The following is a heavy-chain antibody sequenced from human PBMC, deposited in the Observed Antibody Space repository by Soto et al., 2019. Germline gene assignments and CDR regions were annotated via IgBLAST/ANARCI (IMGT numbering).Heavy chain of an antibody. D-gene: IGHD1-7*01. Sequence: SETLSLTCTVSGGSISSYYWSWIRQPPGKGLEWIGYIYYSGSTNYNPSLKSRVTISVDTSKNQFSLKLSSVTAADTAVYYCARAGPWYNWNYGHYYYYMDVWGKGTTVTVSS. V-gene: IGHV4-59*01. CDR1: GGSISSYY. CDR3: ARAGPWYNWNYGHYYYYMDV. CDR2: IYYSGST. J-gene: IGHJ6*03.